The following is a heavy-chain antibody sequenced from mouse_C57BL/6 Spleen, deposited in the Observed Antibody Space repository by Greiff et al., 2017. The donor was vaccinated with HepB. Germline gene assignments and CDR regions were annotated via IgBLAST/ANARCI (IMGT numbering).Heavy chain of an antibody. Sequence: VKLVESGPGLVAPSQSLSITCTVSGFSLTSYGVHWVRQPPGKGLEWLVVIWSDGSTTYNSALKSRMSISKDNSKCQVFLKMNSLQTDDTARYYCARHHDSYWYFDVWGTGTTVTVSS. CDR1: GFSLTSYG. CDR3: ARHHDSYWYFDV. CDR2: IWSDGST. J-gene: IGHJ1*03. D-gene: IGHD2-12*01. V-gene: IGHV2-6-1*01.